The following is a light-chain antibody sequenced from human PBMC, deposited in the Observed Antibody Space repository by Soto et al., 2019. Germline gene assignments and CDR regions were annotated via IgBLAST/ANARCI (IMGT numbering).Light chain of an antibody. J-gene: IGLJ2*01. CDR1: TGAVTSGHY. Sequence: AVVTQEPSLTVSPGGTVPLTCGSSTGAVTSGHYPYWFQQKPGQAPRTLIYDTSNKHSWTPARFSGSLLGGKAALTLSGAQPEDEAEYYCLLSYSGAGVVFGGGTKLTVL. V-gene: IGLV7-46*01. CDR2: DTS. CDR3: LLSYSGAGVV.